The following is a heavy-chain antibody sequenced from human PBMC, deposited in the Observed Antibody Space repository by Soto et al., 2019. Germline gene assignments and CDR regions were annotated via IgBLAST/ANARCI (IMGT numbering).Heavy chain of an antibody. J-gene: IGHJ4*02. V-gene: IGHV1-69*02. CDR3: AREAGGLALYYFDY. CDR1: GGTFSTYT. D-gene: IGHD3-10*01. Sequence: QVQLVQSGAEVKKPGSSVKVSCKASGGTFSTYTTSWLRQAPGKGLEWLGRNIPILGIANYAQKFQGRVTITADKSTSTAYMELSSLGSEDTAVYYCAREAGGLALYYFDYWGQGTLVTVSS. CDR2: NIPILGIA.